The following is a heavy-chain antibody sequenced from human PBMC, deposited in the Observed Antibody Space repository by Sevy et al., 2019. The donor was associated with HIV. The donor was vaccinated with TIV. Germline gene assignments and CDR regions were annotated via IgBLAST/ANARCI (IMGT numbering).Heavy chain of an antibody. CDR1: GYIFTSYG. CDR2: ISAYNGNT. D-gene: IGHD1-26*01. Sequence: ASVKVSCKASGYIFTSYGVTWVRQAPGQGLEWMGWISAYNGNTNYAQKLQGRVTMTTDTSTSIVYMELRSLRSDDTAVYYCARAPGWGVGAEDYWGQGTLVTVSS. V-gene: IGHV1-18*01. CDR3: ARAPGWGVGAEDY. J-gene: IGHJ4*02.